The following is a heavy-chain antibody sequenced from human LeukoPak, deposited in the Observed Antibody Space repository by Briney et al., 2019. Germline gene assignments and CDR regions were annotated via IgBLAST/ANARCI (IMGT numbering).Heavy chain of an antibody. CDR2: IYHSGST. CDR3: ARDRGSGSLRYFQX. V-gene: IGHV4-30-2*01. J-gene: IGHJ1*01. Sequence: SQTLSLTCTVSGGSISSGGYYWSWIRQPPGKGLEWIGYIYHSGSTYYNPSLKSRVTISVDRSKNQFSLKLSSVTAADTAVYYCARDRGSGSLRYFQXXXXGTLVTVSS. CDR1: GGSISSGGYY. D-gene: IGHD1-26*01.